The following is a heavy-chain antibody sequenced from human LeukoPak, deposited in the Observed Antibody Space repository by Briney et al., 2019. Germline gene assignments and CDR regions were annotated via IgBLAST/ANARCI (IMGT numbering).Heavy chain of an antibody. CDR1: GGSISNYY. J-gene: IGHJ4*02. V-gene: IGHV4-59*01. D-gene: IGHD6-19*01. CDR2: IYYSGST. CDR3: ARYSSGWSDVFDY. Sequence: SETLSLTCSVSGGSISNYYWSWIRQPPGKGLEWIGYIYYSGSTSYNPSLRSRVTISVDTSKNQFSLKLSSVTAADTAVYYCARYSSGWSDVFDYWGQGTLVTVSS.